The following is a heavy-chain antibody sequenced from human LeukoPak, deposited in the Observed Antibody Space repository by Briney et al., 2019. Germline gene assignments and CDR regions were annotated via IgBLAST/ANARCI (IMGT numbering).Heavy chain of an antibody. D-gene: IGHD3-22*01. J-gene: IGHJ4*02. CDR2: IKQDGRDK. V-gene: IGHV3-7*01. CDR3: ARDSPHYYDSNGYWLAS. CDR1: GFTFSSYW. Sequence: GGSLRPPPAASGFTFSSYWLSCVRQAPGKGLEWVANIKQDGRDKYYVDSVKGRFTISRDNAKNSLYLQMNSLRAEDTAVYYCARDSPHYYDSNGYWLASGGGGSLVTVSS.